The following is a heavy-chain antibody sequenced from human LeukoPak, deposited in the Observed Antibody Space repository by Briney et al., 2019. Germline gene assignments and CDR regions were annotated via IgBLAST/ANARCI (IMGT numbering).Heavy chain of an antibody. Sequence: GGSLRLSCVASVFTFSSYPMHWVRQAPDKGLEYLSAILGNGHASFYADSVKGRFTISRDNSKNTLYLQMGNLRADDMAVYYCARDSSSGYSFDSWGQGTLVTVSS. CDR3: ARDSSSGYSFDS. J-gene: IGHJ4*02. CDR2: ILGNGHAS. D-gene: IGHD6-19*01. V-gene: IGHV3-64*02. CDR1: VFTFSSYP.